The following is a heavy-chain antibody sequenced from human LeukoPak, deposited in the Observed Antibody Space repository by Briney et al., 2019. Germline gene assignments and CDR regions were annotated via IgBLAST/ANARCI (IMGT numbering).Heavy chain of an antibody. CDR2: IRHDGGDK. V-gene: IGHV3-30*02. D-gene: IGHD6-13*01. J-gene: IGHJ4*02. CDR1: GFTFSNYG. Sequence: PGGSLRLSCAASGFTFSNYGMHWVRQAPGKGLEWVAFIRHDGGDKYYADSVKGLFIISRDNSKNTLYLQMDSLGAADTAIYYCAKEIAAIGLPAVDHWGQGTLVTVSS. CDR3: AKEIAAIGLPAVDH.